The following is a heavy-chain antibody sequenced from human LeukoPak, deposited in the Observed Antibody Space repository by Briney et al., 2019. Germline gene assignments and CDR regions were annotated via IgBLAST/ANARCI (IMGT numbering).Heavy chain of an antibody. D-gene: IGHD4-17*01. CDR3: ARDGWGTTVTTDY. J-gene: IGHJ4*02. CDR1: GGTFSSYA. V-gene: IGHV1-69*13. Sequence: SVKVSCKASGGTFSSYAISWVRQAPGQGLEWMGGIIPIFGTANYAQKFQGRVTITADESTSTAYMELSSMRSEDTAVYYCARDGWGTTVTTDYWGQGTLVTVSS. CDR2: IIPIFGTA.